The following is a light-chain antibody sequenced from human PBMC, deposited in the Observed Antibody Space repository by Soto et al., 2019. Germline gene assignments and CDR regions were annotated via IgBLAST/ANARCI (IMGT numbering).Light chain of an antibody. Sequence: QSALTQPASVSGSPGQSITISCTGTISDVGGNKFVSWYQQYPGKAPKLMICDVSNRPSGVSNSFYGSKSGNTASLTISGLQSEDDADYECSSFTGTNYVFGTGTKLTVL. CDR3: SSFTGTNYV. V-gene: IGLV2-14*03. CDR2: DVS. CDR1: ISDVGGNKF. J-gene: IGLJ1*01.